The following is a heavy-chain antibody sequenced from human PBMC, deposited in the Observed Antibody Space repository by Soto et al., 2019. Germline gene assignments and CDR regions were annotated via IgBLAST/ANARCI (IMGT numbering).Heavy chain of an antibody. Sequence: VGSLRLSCAASVFTFSSYDMHCVRQSTGKCLEWVSAIGTAGDTYYPGSVKGRFTISRENAKNSLYLQMNSLRAGDTAVYYCARGGHYYDSSGYPGDDAFDIWGQGTMVTVSS. CDR1: VFTFSSYD. CDR3: ARGGHYYDSSGYPGDDAFDI. J-gene: IGHJ3*02. CDR2: IGTAGDT. D-gene: IGHD3-22*01. V-gene: IGHV3-13*01.